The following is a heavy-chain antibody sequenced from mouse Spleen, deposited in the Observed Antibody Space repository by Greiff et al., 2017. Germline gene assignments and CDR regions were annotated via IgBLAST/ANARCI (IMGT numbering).Heavy chain of an antibody. CDR2: ISSGGSYT. CDR1: GFTFSSYA. D-gene: IGHD4-1*01. CDR3: ARHGTAYFDY. V-gene: IGHV5-9-3*01. Sequence: EVQRVESGGGLVKPGGSLKLSCAASGFTFSSYAMSWVRHTPEKRLEWVATISSGGSYTYYPDSVKGRFTISRDNAKNTLYLQMSSLRSEDTAMYYCARHGTAYFDYWGQGTTLTVSS. J-gene: IGHJ2*01.